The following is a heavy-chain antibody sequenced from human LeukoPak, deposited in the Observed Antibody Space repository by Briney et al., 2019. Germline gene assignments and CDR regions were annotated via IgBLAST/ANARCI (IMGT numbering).Heavy chain of an antibody. CDR1: GGSISSSSYY. V-gene: IGHV4-39*07. J-gene: IGHJ6*02. D-gene: IGHD5-18*01. Sequence: SETLSLTCTVSGGSISSSSYYWGWIRQPPGKGLEWIGSIYYSGSTYYNPSLKSRVTISVDTSKNQFSLKLSSVTAADTAVYYCAREAGYSYGGLYYYYGMDVWGQGTTVTVSS. CDR3: AREAGYSYGGLYYYYGMDV. CDR2: IYYSGST.